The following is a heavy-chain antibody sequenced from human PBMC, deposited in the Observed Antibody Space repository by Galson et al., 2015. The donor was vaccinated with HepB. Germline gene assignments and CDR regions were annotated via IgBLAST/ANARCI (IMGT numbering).Heavy chain of an antibody. V-gene: IGHV3-64*02. CDR3: ARDHFDY. CDR1: GFTFSKYA. J-gene: IGHJ4*02. Sequence: SLRLSCAASGFTFSKYAMHWVRQAPGKGLEYVSAIGSTVTNLYYADSVKGRFSISRDNSKNTVYLQVGSLRAEDTAVYYCARDHFDYWGQGTLVTVSS. CDR2: IGSTVTNL.